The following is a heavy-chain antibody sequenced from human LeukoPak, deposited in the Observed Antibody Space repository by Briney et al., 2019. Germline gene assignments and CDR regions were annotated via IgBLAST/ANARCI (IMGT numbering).Heavy chain of an antibody. CDR3: ARVGATWYFQH. CDR1: GCTFSDYY. J-gene: IGHJ1*01. Sequence: GGSLRLSCAASGCTFSDYYLTWIRQAPGKGLEWVSYISSSSSDTNYADSVRGRFTISRDNANKSLYLQMNSLRDEDTAVYYCARVGATWYFQHWGQGALVTVSS. CDR2: ISSSSSDT. V-gene: IGHV3-11*06. D-gene: IGHD1-26*01.